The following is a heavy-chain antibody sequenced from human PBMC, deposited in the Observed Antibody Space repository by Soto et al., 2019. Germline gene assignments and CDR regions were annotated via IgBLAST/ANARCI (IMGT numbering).Heavy chain of an antibody. D-gene: IGHD2-15*01. Sequence: GGSLRLSCAASGFTFDDYAMHWVRQAPGKGLGWVSGISWNSGSIGCADSVKGRFTISRDNAKNSLYLQMNSLTAADTAVYYCARASVGPPGGGSWTMPFDFWGHGTLVTVSS. CDR3: ARASVGPPGGGSWTMPFDF. V-gene: IGHV3-9*01. CDR2: ISWNSGSI. CDR1: GFTFDDYA. J-gene: IGHJ4*03.